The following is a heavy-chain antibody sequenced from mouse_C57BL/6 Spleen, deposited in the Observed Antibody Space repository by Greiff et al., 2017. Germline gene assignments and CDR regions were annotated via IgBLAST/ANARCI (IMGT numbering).Heavy chain of an antibody. CDR2: IYPGSGST. J-gene: IGHJ4*01. CDR1: GYTFTSYW. D-gene: IGHD2-4*01. V-gene: IGHV1-55*01. CDR3: ARHDYDEGYAMDY. Sequence: VQLQQPGAELVKPGASVKMSCKASGYTFTSYWLTWVKQRPGQGLEWIGDIYPGSGSTNYNEKFKSKATLTVDTSSSTAYMQLSSLTSEDSAVYYCARHDYDEGYAMDYWGQGTSVTVSS.